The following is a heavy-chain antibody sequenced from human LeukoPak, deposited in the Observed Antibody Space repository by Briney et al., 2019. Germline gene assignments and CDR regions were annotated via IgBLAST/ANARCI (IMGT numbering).Heavy chain of an antibody. J-gene: IGHJ5*02. V-gene: IGHV4-31*03. CDR1: GDSISSGAYC. D-gene: IGHD1-26*01. CDR3: ARVASGNYRFDP. CDR2: MYNSGRT. Sequence: SQTLSLTCTVSGDSISSGAYCWSWIRQHPEKGLEWIGYMYNSGRTYYNPSLESRVTISVDTSKNQLSLRLSSVTAADTAVYYCARVASGNYRFDPWGQGTLVTVSS.